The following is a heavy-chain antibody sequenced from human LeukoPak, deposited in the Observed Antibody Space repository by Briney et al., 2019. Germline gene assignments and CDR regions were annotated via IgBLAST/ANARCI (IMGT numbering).Heavy chain of an antibody. CDR3: ASESLNYDILSPPFAFDI. CDR2: INAGNGNT. J-gene: IGHJ3*02. D-gene: IGHD3-9*01. CDR1: GYTFTSYG. Sequence: ASVKVSCKASGYTFTSYGISWVRQAPGQRLEWMGWINAGNGNTKYSQKFQGRVTITRDTSASTAYMELSSLRSEDTAVYYCASESLNYDILSPPFAFDIWGQGTMVTVSS. V-gene: IGHV1-3*01.